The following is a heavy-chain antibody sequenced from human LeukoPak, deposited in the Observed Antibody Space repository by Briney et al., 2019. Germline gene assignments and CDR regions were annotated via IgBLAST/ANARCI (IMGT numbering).Heavy chain of an antibody. CDR3: AKEFNRGLPDY. J-gene: IGHJ4*02. D-gene: IGHD2-21*01. Sequence: GVSLRRSCAASGFTFSTYGMHRVRQAPGKGLEWVAVISYDGSNEHYADSVKGRFTISRDNSKNTLYLQMSSLRAEDTAVYYCAKEFNRGLPDYWGQGTLVTVPS. V-gene: IGHV3-30*18. CDR2: ISYDGSNE. CDR1: GFTFSTYG.